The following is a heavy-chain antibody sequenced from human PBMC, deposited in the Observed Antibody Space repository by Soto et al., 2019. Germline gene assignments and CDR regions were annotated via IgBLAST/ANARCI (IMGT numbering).Heavy chain of an antibody. V-gene: IGHV2-5*01. J-gene: IGHJ5*02. D-gene: IGHD3-22*01. Sequence: QITLQESGPMLLKPTQTLTLTCTFSGFSLSTSGVGVVWIRKPPGKALAWLALIFWNDDKRYSPSLKSRISINKDTSKNLVVLTLNNVGPVDTATYFCEHRFPSIPNYYDSGASSWWFDPWGQGTLVTVSS. CDR1: GFSLSTSGVG. CDR3: EHRFPSIPNYYDSGASSWWFDP. CDR2: IFWNDDK.